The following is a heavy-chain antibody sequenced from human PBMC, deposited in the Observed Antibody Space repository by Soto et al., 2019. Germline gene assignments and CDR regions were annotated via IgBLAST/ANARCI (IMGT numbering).Heavy chain of an antibody. D-gene: IGHD4-17*01. CDR2: ISYDGSNK. Sequence: QVQLVESGGGVVQPGRSLRLSCAASGFTFSSYAMHWVRQAPGKGLEWVAVISYDGSNKYYADSVKGRFTISRDKSKNPLYLQMNSLRAEDTAVYYCARPDYGDYPGWFDPWGQGTLVTVSS. V-gene: IGHV3-30-3*01. CDR3: ARPDYGDYPGWFDP. CDR1: GFTFSSYA. J-gene: IGHJ5*02.